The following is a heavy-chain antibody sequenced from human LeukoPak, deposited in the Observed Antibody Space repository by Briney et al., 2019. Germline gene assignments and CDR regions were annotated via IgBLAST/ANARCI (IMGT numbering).Heavy chain of an antibody. J-gene: IGHJ6*03. CDR3: ARHEGSSSWYSYYYMDV. CDR1: GGSISSYY. V-gene: IGHV4-4*09. CDR2: IYTSGST. D-gene: IGHD6-13*01. Sequence: SETLSLTCNVSGGSISSYYWSWIRQPPGKGLEWIGYIYTSGSTNYNPSLKSRVTISVDTSKNQFSLKLSSVTAADTAVYYCARHEGSSSWYSYYYMDVWGKGTTVTVSS.